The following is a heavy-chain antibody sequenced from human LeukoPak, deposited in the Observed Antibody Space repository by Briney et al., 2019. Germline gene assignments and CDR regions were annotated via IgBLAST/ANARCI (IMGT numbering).Heavy chain of an antibody. CDR2: ISSSSSYI. J-gene: IGHJ6*02. V-gene: IGHV3-21*06. CDR3: ARDGASIDDQYYGLDV. D-gene: IGHD1-1*01. CDR1: GFTFSSYS. Sequence: PGGSTRLSCAASGFTFSSYSMNWVRQAPGKGLEWVSSISSSSSYIYYADSVKGRFTISRDNDKNTVFLEMNSLRAEDTAVYYCARDGASIDDQYYGLDVWGQGTTVTVSS.